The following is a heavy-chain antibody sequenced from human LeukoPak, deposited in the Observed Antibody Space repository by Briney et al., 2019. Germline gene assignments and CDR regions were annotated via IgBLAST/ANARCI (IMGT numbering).Heavy chain of an antibody. V-gene: IGHV3-33*01. J-gene: IGHJ4*02. Sequence: PGGSLRLSCAASGFSFSTYAMHWVRQAPGKGLEWVALIWHDASHTFYTDSVKGRITISRDNSQNTVYLQLNSLGGEDTAVYYCARELFGSGRYPDYWGQGTLVTVPS. CDR2: IWHDASHT. CDR1: GFSFSTYA. D-gene: IGHD3-10*01. CDR3: ARELFGSGRYPDY.